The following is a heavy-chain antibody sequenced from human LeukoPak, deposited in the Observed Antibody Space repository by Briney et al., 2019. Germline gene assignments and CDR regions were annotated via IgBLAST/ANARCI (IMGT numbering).Heavy chain of an antibody. CDR1: GFTFSSYG. V-gene: IGHV3-33*01. CDR3: ARGAGYSSSWYPSDYYYYGMDV. J-gene: IGHJ6*02. D-gene: IGHD6-13*01. CDR2: IWYDGSNK. Sequence: GGSLRLSCAASGFTFSSYGMHWVRQAPGKGLEWVAVIWYDGSNKYYADSVKGRFTISRDNSKNTLYLQMNSLRAEDTAVYYCARGAGYSSSWYPSDYYYYGMDVWGQGTLVTVSS.